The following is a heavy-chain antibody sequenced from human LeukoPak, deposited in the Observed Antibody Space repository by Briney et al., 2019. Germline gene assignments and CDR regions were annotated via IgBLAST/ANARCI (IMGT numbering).Heavy chain of an antibody. CDR1: GYTFTGYY. J-gene: IGHJ4*02. V-gene: IGHV1-2*02. D-gene: IGHD6-19*01. Sequence: ASVKVSCKASGYTFTGYYIHWVRQAPGQGLEWMGWINPNSGDTDYAQKFQGRVTMTRDTSISTAYMELSRLRSDDTAVYYCARGGYSSGWPPYYFDYWGQGTLVTVSS. CDR3: ARGGYSSGWPPYYFDY. CDR2: INPNSGDT.